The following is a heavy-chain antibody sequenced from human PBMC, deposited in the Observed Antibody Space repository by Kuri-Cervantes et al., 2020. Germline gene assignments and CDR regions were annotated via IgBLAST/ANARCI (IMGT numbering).Heavy chain of an antibody. Sequence: GGSLRLSCAASGFTDSSNYMSWVRQAPGKGLEWVGRIKSKTDGGTTDYAAPVKGRFTISRDDSKNTLYLQMNSLKTVDTAVYYCARDAVDAFDIWGQGTMVTVSS. CDR3: ARDAVDAFDI. CDR2: IKSKTDGGTT. D-gene: IGHD4-17*01. V-gene: IGHV3-15*01. J-gene: IGHJ3*02. CDR1: GFTDSSNY.